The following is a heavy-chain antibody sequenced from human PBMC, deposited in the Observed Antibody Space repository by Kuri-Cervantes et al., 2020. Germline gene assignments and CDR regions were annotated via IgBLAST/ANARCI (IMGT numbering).Heavy chain of an antibody. V-gene: IGHV3-23*01. CDR2: ISGSGGST. J-gene: IGHJ6*03. D-gene: IGHD5-24*01. Sequence: GGSLRLSCAASGFTFSSYAMSWVRQAPGKGLEWVSGISGSGGSTYYAESMKGRFTISRDNSKNTLYLQMNSLRAEDTAVYYCAKGDYYYYYMDVWGKGTTVTVSS. CDR3: AKGDYYYYYMDV. CDR1: GFTFSSYA.